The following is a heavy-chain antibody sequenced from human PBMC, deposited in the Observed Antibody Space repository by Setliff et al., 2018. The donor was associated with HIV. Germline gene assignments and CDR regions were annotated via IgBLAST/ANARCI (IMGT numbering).Heavy chain of an antibody. CDR3: TAGHYGPNP. D-gene: IGHD3-10*01. V-gene: IGHV3-11*04. CDR2: MGDDGSVK. CDR1: GFAFSDFY. Sequence: PGGSLRLSCEASGFAFSDFYMSWIRQAPGKGLEWVAVMGDDGSVKYYADSVKGRFTISRDNTARSLYLQMNSLKVDDTAVYHCTAGHYGPNPWGQGTPVTVSS. J-gene: IGHJ5*02.